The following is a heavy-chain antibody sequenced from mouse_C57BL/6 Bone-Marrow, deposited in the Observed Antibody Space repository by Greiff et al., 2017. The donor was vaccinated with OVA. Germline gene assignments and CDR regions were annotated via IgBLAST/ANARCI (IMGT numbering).Heavy chain of an antibody. CDR3: ARSITVVDY. J-gene: IGHJ2*02. CDR1: GYTFTDYY. V-gene: IGHV1-19*01. Sequence: EVQLKQSGPVLVKPGASVKMSCKASGYTFTDYYMNWVKQSHGKSLEWIGVINPYNGGTSYNQTFKGKATLTVDKSSSTAYMGLNSQTSEDYAFYYWARSITVVDYWGQGTSLTVSS. D-gene: IGHD1-1*01. CDR2: INPYNGGT.